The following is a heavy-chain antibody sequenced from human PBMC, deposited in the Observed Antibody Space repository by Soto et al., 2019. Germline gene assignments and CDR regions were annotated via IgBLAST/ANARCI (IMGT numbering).Heavy chain of an antibody. D-gene: IGHD2-15*01. CDR3: ARDKRGYCSGGSCYTPGYYGMDV. CDR1: GYTFTSYG. Sequence: ASVKVSCKASGYTFTSYGISWVRQAPGQGLEWMGWISAYNGNTNYAQKLQGRVTMTTDTSTSTAYMELRSLRSDDTAVYYCARDKRGYCSGGSCYTPGYYGMDVWGQGTTVTVS. J-gene: IGHJ6*02. V-gene: IGHV1-18*01. CDR2: ISAYNGNT.